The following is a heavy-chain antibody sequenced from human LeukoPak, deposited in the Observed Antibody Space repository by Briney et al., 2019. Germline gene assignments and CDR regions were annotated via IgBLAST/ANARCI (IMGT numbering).Heavy chain of an antibody. CDR2: INHSGST. D-gene: IGHD3-10*01. Sequence: SETLSLTCAVYGGSFSGYYWSWIRQPPGKGLEWIGEINHSGSTNYNPSLKSRVTISVDTSKNQFSLKLSSVTAADTAVYYCARGQYYYGSGSYYTTPYYFDYWAREPWSPSPQ. CDR1: GGSFSGYY. J-gene: IGHJ4*02. V-gene: IGHV4-34*01. CDR3: ARGQYYYGSGSYYTTPYYFDY.